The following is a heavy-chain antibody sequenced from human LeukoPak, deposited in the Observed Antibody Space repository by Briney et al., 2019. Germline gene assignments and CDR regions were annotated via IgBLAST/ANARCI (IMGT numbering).Heavy chain of an antibody. J-gene: IGHJ4*02. Sequence: GGSLRLSRAPSGFTFSIYSMNCVPQAPGKGREWVSSISSRRSYIYYADSVKGRFTISSDNAKNSMYLQMNSLRAEDKAVYYCARVPATYYYASSGYYSPDYWGQGTLVTVSS. D-gene: IGHD3-22*01. V-gene: IGHV3-21*01. CDR2: ISSRRSYI. CDR1: GFTFSIYS. CDR3: ARVPATYYYASSGYYSPDY.